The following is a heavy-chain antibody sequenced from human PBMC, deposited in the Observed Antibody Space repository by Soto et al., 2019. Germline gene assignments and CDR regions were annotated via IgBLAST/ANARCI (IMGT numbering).Heavy chain of an antibody. CDR1: GFTFSSYG. CDR3: ANGRKNSSSSHLDY. Sequence: GGSLRLSCADSGFTFSSYGMHWVRQAPGKGLEWVAVISYDGSNKYYADSVKGRFTISRDNSKNTLYLQMNRLRTEDTAVYYCANGRKNSSSSHLDYWRQGALVTDPS. D-gene: IGHD6-6*01. CDR2: ISYDGSNK. V-gene: IGHV3-30*18. J-gene: IGHJ4*02.